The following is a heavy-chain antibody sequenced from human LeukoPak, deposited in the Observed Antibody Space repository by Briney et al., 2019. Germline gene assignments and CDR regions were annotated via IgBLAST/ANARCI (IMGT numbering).Heavy chain of an antibody. CDR3: ASEVGAPFGY. CDR2: IKQDGSEK. J-gene: IGHJ4*02. D-gene: IGHD1-26*01. CDR1: GFTFSNYW. Sequence: GGSLRLSCAASGFTFSNYWMSWVRQAPGKGLEWVVNIKQDGSEKYYVDSVKGRFTISRDNAKNSLYLQMNSLRAEDTAVYYCASEVGAPFGYWGQGTLVTVSS. V-gene: IGHV3-7*01.